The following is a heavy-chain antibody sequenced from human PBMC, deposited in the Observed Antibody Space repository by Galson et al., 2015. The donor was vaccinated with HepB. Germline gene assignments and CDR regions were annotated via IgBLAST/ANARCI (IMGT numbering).Heavy chain of an antibody. J-gene: IGHJ6*02. CDR3: ARGGYSYGGSYYYYGMDV. CDR1: GFMFSNYA. V-gene: IGHV3-7*01. D-gene: IGHD5-18*01. Sequence: SLRLSCAASGFMFSNYAMTWVRQAPGKGLEWVASIKEDGNEKQYVDSVKGRFTISRDNAKNLLYLQMNSLRAEDTAVYYCARGGYSYGGSYYYYGMDVWGQGTTVTVSS. CDR2: IKEDGNEK.